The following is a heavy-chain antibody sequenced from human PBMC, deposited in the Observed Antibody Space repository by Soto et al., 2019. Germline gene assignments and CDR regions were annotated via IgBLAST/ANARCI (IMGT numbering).Heavy chain of an antibody. V-gene: IGHV3-23*01. J-gene: IGHJ6*02. CDR2: ISGSGGST. CDR1: GFSFRSYA. CDR3: AKLHYEPYYYYGMDV. Sequence: EVQLLESGGGLVQPGGSLRLSCAASGFSFRSYAMSWVRQAPGKGLEWVSAISGSGGSTYYADSVKGRFTISRDNSKNTLYLQMNSMRAEDTAVYYCAKLHYEPYYYYGMDVWGQGTTVTVSS. D-gene: IGHD4-17*01.